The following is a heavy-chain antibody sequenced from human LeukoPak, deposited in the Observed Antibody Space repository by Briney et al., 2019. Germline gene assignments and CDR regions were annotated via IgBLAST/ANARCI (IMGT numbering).Heavy chain of an antibody. Sequence: QTGGSLRLSCAASGFTFSSYGMHWVRQAPGKGLEWVAVISYDGSNKYYADSVKGRFTISRDNSKNTLYLQMNSLRAEDTAVYYCAKEDNWNYYYYGMDVWGQGTTVTVSS. CDR3: AKEDNWNYYYYGMDV. D-gene: IGHD1-20*01. V-gene: IGHV3-30*18. CDR1: GFTFSSYG. CDR2: ISYDGSNK. J-gene: IGHJ6*02.